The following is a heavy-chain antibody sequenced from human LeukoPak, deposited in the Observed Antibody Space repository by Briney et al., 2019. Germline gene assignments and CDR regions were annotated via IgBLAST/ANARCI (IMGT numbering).Heavy chain of an antibody. J-gene: IGHJ5*02. Sequence: SETLSLTCAVSGGSISRSGYSWSWIRQPPGKGLDWIAYIYYTGSTYYNPSLKSRVTISLDTSKNQFSLKLTSVTAADTAVYYCARRGIRNSSGYYIGPWGQGTLVTVSS. CDR2: IYYTGST. D-gene: IGHD3-22*01. V-gene: IGHV4-30-4*07. CDR1: GGSISRSGYS. CDR3: ARRGIRNSSGYYIGP.